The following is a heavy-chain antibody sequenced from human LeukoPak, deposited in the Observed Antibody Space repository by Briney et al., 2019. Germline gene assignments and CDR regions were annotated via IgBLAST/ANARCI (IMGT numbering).Heavy chain of an antibody. J-gene: IGHJ4*02. CDR1: GYSITSAYY. Sequence: SETLSLTCTVSGYSITSAYYWGWIRQPPGKGLEWIGEINHSGSTNYNPSLKSRVTISVDTSKNQFSLKLSSVTAADTAVYYCARGLGWNYAVYWGQGTLVTVSS. CDR2: INHSGST. CDR3: ARGLGWNYAVY. V-gene: IGHV4-38-2*02. D-gene: IGHD6-19*01.